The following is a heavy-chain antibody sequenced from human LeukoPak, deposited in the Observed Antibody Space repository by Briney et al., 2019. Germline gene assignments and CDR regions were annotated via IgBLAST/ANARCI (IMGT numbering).Heavy chain of an antibody. Sequence: GGSLRLSCAASGFTFSSYSMNWVRQAPGKGLEWVSYISSSSSTIYYADSVKGRFTISRDNAKNSLYLQMNSLRAEDTAVYYCASLNEQQLVRPFDYWGQGTLVTVSS. CDR2: ISSSSSTI. D-gene: IGHD6-13*01. V-gene: IGHV3-48*01. CDR3: ASLNEQQLVRPFDY. J-gene: IGHJ4*02. CDR1: GFTFSSYS.